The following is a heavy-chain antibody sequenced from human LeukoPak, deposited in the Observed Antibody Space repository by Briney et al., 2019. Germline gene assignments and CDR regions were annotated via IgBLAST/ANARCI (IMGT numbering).Heavy chain of an antibody. CDR1: GGSISSYY. D-gene: IGHD5-24*01. CDR2: IYYSGST. V-gene: IGHV4-39*02. J-gene: IGHJ4*02. Sequence: PSETLSLTCTVSGGSISSYYWGWIRQPPGKGLEWIGSIYYSGSTYYNPSLKSRVTISVDTSKNQFSLKLSSVTAADTAVYYCAREMATPYFDYWGQGTLVTVSS. CDR3: AREMATPYFDY.